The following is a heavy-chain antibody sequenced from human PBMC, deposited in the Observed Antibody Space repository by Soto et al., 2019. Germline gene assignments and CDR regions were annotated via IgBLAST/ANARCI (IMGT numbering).Heavy chain of an antibody. CDR1: GDSISNTNW. V-gene: IGHV4-4*02. CDR3: VRYHDSSAYWFDY. CDR2: IYHSGNT. D-gene: IGHD3-22*01. Sequence: PSETLSLTCAVSGDSISNTNWWSWVRQPPGKGLEWIGEIYHSGNTNYNPSLKSRVTISLDTSKNQFSLKLSSVTAADTAIYYCVRYHDSSAYWFDYWGQGTLVTVSS. J-gene: IGHJ4*02.